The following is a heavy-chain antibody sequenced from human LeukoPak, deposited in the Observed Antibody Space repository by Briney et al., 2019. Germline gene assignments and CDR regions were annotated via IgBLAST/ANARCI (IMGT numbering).Heavy chain of an antibody. D-gene: IGHD2-8*01. CDR3: ARAPQMVYAYFDY. CDR2: IYHSGST. J-gene: IGHJ4*02. Sequence: SETLSLTCTVSGGSISSGGYYWSWTRQPPGKGLEWIGYIYHSGSTYYNPSPKSRVTISVDRSKNQFSLKLSSVTAADTAVYYCARAPQMVYAYFDYWGQGTLVTVSS. CDR1: GGSISSGGYY. V-gene: IGHV4-30-2*01.